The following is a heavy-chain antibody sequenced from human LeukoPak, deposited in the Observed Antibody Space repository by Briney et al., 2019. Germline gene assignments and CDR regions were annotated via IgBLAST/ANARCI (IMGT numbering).Heavy chain of an antibody. CDR3: AREATYYYDSSGYYSLYYYGMDV. V-gene: IGHV4-31*03. J-gene: IGHJ6*04. CDR1: GGSISSGGYY. Sequence: ASQTLSLTCTVSGGSISSGGYYWSWIRQHPGKGLEWIGYIYYSGSTYYNPSLKSRVTISVDTSKNQFSLKLSSVTAADTAVYYCAREATYYYDSSGYYSLYYYGMDVWGKGTTVTVSS. D-gene: IGHD3-22*01. CDR2: IYYSGST.